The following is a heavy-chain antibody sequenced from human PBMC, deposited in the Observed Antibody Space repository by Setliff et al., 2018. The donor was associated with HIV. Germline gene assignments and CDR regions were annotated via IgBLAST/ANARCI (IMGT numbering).Heavy chain of an antibody. V-gene: IGHV3-23*01. CDR2: ISGSGGST. D-gene: IGHD2-2*01. J-gene: IGHJ5*02. Sequence: GGSLRLSCAASGFTFSSYAMSWVRQAPGKGLEWVSAISGSGGSTYYADSVKGRFTISRDNFKNTVYLQMNSLRAEDTALYYCAKDGGYCSSTICANWFDPWGQGTLVTVSS. CDR1: GFTFSSYA. CDR3: AKDGGYCSSTICANWFDP.